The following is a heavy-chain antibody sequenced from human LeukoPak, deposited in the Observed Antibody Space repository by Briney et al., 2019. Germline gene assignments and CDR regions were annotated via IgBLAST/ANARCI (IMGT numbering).Heavy chain of an antibody. J-gene: IGHJ5*02. V-gene: IGHV1-8*01. CDR1: GYTFTSYD. Sequence: ASVTVSRKASGYTFTSYDINWVRQAPGQGLEWMGWMNPNRGNTGYAQKFQGRVTMTSNTSISTAYMELSSLRSEDTAVYYCTRRGRFDPWGQGTLVTVSS. CDR3: TRRGRFDP. CDR2: MNPNRGNT.